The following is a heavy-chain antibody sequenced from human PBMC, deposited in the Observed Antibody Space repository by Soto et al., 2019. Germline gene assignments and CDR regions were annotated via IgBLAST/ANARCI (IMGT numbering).Heavy chain of an antibody. J-gene: IGHJ4*02. D-gene: IGHD3-10*01. CDR3: AKEGALGLYYFDY. V-gene: IGHV3-23*01. CDR2: IGGGGSST. Sequence: LRLSCAASGFTFSTYVMSWVRQAPGKGPEWVSTIGGGGSSTYYADSVKGRFTISRDNSKNTLYLQMNSLRPEDTAVYYCAKEGALGLYYFDYWGQGTQVTVSS. CDR1: GFTFSTYV.